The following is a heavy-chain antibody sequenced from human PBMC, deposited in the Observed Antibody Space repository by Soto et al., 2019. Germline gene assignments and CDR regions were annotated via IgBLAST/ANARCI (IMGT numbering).Heavy chain of an antibody. CDR1: RFTFSSYP. Sequence: GGSLRLSCAASRFTFSSYPISFFRQAPGKGLEWVSAISPSGDNTYSPDSVKGRFTVSRDNSKNTLYLQMNNLRAEDTAVYYCAGGGEWSFNFEYWGQGTQVTVSS. J-gene: IGHJ4*02. D-gene: IGHD3-3*01. CDR3: AGGGEWSFNFEY. CDR2: ISPSGDNT. V-gene: IGHV3-23*01.